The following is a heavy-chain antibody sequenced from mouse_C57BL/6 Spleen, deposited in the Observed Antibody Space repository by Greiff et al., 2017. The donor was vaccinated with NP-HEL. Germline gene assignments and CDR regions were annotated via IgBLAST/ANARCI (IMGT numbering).Heavy chain of an antibody. CDR2: INPSNGGT. CDR1: GYTFTSYW. J-gene: IGHJ4*01. Sequence: VQLQQPGTGLVKPGASVKLSCKASGYTFTSYWMHWVKQRPGQGLEWIGNINPSNGGTNYNEKFKSKATLTVDKSSSTAYMQLSSLTSEDSAVYYCARQDYGSSSYYAMDYWGQGTSVTVSS. D-gene: IGHD1-1*01. V-gene: IGHV1-53*01. CDR3: ARQDYGSSSYYAMDY.